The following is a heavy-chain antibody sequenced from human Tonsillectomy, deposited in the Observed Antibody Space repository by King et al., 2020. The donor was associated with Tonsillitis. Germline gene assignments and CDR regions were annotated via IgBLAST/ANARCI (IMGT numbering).Heavy chain of an antibody. CDR1: GFTFSNAW. J-gene: IGHJ4*02. CDR3: TVRDGYNLGPYYFDY. Sequence: VQLVESGGGLVKPGGSLRLSCAASGFTFSNAWMSWVRQAPGKGLEWVGRIKSKTDGGTTDYAAPVKGRFTISRDDSKTTLYLQMNSLKTEDTAVYYCTVRDGYNLGPYYFDYWGQGTLVTVSS. CDR2: IKSKTDGGTT. D-gene: IGHD5-24*01. V-gene: IGHV3-15*01.